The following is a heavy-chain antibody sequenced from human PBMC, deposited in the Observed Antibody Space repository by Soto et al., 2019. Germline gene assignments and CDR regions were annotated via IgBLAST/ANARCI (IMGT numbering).Heavy chain of an antibody. V-gene: IGHV3-9*01. D-gene: IGHD3-9*01. CDR2: ISWNSGSI. CDR1: GFTFDDYA. J-gene: IGHJ4*02. Sequence: PGGSLRLSCAASGFTFDDYAMHWVRQAPGKGLEWVSGISWNSGSIGYADSVKGRFTISRDNAKNSLYLQMNSLRAEDTALYYCAKGVTHDILTGSGYFDYWGQGTLVTVSS. CDR3: AKGVTHDILTGSGYFDY.